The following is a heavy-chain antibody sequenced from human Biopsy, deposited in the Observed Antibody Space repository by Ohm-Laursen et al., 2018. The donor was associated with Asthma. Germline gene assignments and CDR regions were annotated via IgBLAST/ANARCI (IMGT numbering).Heavy chain of an antibody. V-gene: IGHV1-69*01. CDR1: GDSFSNYA. CDR2: IIPVFGTP. CDR3: ARGYSGSDRIVYYYSGLEV. J-gene: IGHJ6*02. Sequence: SSVKVSCKASGDSFSNYAISWVRQAPGQGLEWMGGIIPVFGTPDHAQMFEGRVTITADESTSTAYMELSSLSSEDTAVYYCARGYSGSDRIVYYYSGLEVWGQGTTVTVSS. D-gene: IGHD5-12*01.